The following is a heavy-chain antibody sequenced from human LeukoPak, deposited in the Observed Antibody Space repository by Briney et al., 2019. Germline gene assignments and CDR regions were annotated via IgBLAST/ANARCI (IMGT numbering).Heavy chain of an antibody. J-gene: IGHJ4*02. CDR1: GYTFTSYG. CDR2: INPNSGGT. D-gene: IGHD5-12*01. V-gene: IGHV1-2*02. Sequence: ASVKVSCKASGYTFTSYGISWVRQAPGQGLEWMGWINPNSGGTKYAQNFQGRVTMTRDTSISTAYMELSRLISDDTAVYYCARDRYSGYDLGYWGQGTLVTVSS. CDR3: ARDRYSGYDLGY.